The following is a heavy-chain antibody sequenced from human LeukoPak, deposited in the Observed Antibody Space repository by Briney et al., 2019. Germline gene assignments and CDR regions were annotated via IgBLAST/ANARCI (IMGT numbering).Heavy chain of an antibody. D-gene: IGHD6-13*01. V-gene: IGHV3-7*01. CDR3: ASGRQLGY. J-gene: IGHJ4*02. Sequence: GGSLKLSCAASGFTFSNYWMSWVRQAPGKGLEWVANIKEDGSEKYYVDSVKGRFTISRDNARNSLYLQMNSLRAEDTAVYYCASGRQLGYWGQGTLVTVSS. CDR2: IKEDGSEK. CDR1: GFTFSNYW.